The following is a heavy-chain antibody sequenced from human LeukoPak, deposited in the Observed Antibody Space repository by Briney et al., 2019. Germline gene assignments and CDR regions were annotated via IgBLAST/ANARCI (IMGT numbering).Heavy chain of an antibody. Sequence: SETLSLTCTVSGGSISSSDYYWGWIRQPPGKGLEWIGSIYYSGSTYYNPSLKSRLTISVDTSKSQFSLNVNSVTAADTAVYYCARHRASSRGGSGYSQGGFDYWGQGTLVTVSS. V-gene: IGHV4-39*01. CDR2: IYYSGST. D-gene: IGHD3-22*01. CDR1: GGSISSSDYY. CDR3: ARHRASSRGGSGYSQGGFDY. J-gene: IGHJ4*02.